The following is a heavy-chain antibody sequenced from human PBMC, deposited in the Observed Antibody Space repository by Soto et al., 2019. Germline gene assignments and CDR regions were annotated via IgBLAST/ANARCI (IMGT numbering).Heavy chain of an antibody. Sequence: EVQLVESGGGLVQPGGSLRLSCAASGFTVSSNAMSWVRQAPGKGLEWVSVIHSGGSTYYADSVKGRFTISRDNSKNTLFFQMNCLRAEDTALYYCARGVAPGTSAPDYWGQGTLVIVSS. CDR1: GFTVSSNA. D-gene: IGHD6-13*01. J-gene: IGHJ4*02. V-gene: IGHV3-66*01. CDR3: ARGVAPGTSAPDY. CDR2: IHSGGST.